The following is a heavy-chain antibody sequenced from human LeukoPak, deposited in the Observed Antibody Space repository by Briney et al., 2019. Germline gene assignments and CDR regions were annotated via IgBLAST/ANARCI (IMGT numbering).Heavy chain of an antibody. D-gene: IGHD6-19*01. V-gene: IGHV3-21*01. Sequence: GGSLRLSCTVSGFNFKNYEMNWVRQAPGKGLEWVSSISSSSSYIYYADSVKGRFTISRDNAKNSLYLQMNSLRAEDTAVYYCARDIAVAATGDYWGQGTLVTVSS. CDR3: ARDIAVAATGDY. CDR1: GFNFKNYE. CDR2: ISSSSSYI. J-gene: IGHJ4*02.